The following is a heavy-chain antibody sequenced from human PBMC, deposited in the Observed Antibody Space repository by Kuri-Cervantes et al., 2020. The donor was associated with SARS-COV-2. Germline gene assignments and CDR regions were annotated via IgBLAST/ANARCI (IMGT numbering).Heavy chain of an antibody. J-gene: IGHJ6*02. CDR2: IYYSGST. Sequence: SETLSLTCTVSGGSISSYYWSWIRQPPGKGLEWIGYIYYSGSTNYNPSLKSRVTISVDTSKNQFSLKLSSVTAADTAVYYCARVPGPIYYYYGMDVWGQGTTVTVSS. CDR1: GGSISSYY. CDR3: ARVPGPIYYYYGMDV. V-gene: IGHV4-59*01. D-gene: IGHD3-10*01.